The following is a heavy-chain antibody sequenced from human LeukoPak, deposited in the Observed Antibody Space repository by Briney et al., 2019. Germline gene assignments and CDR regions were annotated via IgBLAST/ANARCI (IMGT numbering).Heavy chain of an antibody. V-gene: IGHV3-21*01. CDR3: AREVTGGSYYGGFDY. CDR1: GFSFSAYA. CDR2: ISTSSAYI. Sequence: GGSLRLSCAASGFSFSAYAMSWVRQAPGKGLEWVSSISTSSAYIYYADSVKGRFTISRDNAKNSLYLQMNSLRAEDTAVYYCAREVTGGSYYGGFDYWGQGTLVTVSS. D-gene: IGHD1-26*01. J-gene: IGHJ4*02.